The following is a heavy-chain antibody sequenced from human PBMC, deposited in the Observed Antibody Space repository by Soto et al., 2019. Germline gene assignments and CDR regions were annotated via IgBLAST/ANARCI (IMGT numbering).Heavy chain of an antibody. CDR2: INHSGST. CDR1: GGSFSGYY. CDR3: ARAPRYYYDSSGYLGYFDY. D-gene: IGHD3-22*01. Sequence: QVQLQQWGAGLLKPSETLSLTCAVYGGSFSGYYWSWIRQPPGKGLEWIGEINHSGSTNYNPSLKSGVTISVDTSKNQFSLKLSSVTAADTAVYYCARAPRYYYDSSGYLGYFDYWGQGTLVTVSS. V-gene: IGHV4-34*01. J-gene: IGHJ4*02.